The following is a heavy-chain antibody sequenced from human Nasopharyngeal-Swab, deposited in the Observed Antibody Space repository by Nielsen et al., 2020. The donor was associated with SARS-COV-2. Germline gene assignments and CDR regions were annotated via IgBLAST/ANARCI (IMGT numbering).Heavy chain of an antibody. J-gene: IGHJ3*02. Sequence: LTCAATGFACSNYAMHWVRQVPEKGMECVSYISSSGSTIYYANSVKGRFTISRDNAKNSLYLQMNSLRAEDTAVYYCARDRERGGRVGAFDIWGQGTMVTVSS. V-gene: IGHV3-48*03. CDR1: GFACSNYA. D-gene: IGHD1-26*01. CDR2: ISSSGSTI. CDR3: ARDRERGGRVGAFDI.